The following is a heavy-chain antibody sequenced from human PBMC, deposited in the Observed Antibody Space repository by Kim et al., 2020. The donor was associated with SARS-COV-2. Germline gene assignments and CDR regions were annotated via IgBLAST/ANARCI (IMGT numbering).Heavy chain of an antibody. D-gene: IGHD3-3*01. CDR2: IYSGGST. CDR3: ARGGSFWSGYYTDYYYYGMDV. V-gene: IGHV3-53*04. J-gene: IGHJ6*02. Sequence: GGSLRLSCAASGFTVSSNYMSWVRQAPGKGLEWVSVIYSGGSTYYADSVKGRFTISRHNSKNTLYLQMNSLRAEDTAVYYCARGGSFWSGYYTDYYYYGMDVWGQGTTVTVSS. CDR1: GFTVSSNY.